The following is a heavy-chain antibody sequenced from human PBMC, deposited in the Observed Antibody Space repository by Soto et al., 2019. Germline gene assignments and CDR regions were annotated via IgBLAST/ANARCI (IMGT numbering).Heavy chain of an antibody. Sequence: QGQLEQSGAEVRKPGSSVKVSCKASGGSFSSYAISWVRQSPGQGLEWMGGIVPVLGTSHSAQKFQGRVTLSTDDSTTTAYMELSSLSSEDTAVYYCARDSPGGGYYYGMDVWGQGTTVPVSS. CDR2: IVPVLGTS. CDR1: GGSFSSYA. D-gene: IGHD3-16*01. V-gene: IGHV1-69*01. CDR3: ARDSPGGGYYYGMDV. J-gene: IGHJ6*02.